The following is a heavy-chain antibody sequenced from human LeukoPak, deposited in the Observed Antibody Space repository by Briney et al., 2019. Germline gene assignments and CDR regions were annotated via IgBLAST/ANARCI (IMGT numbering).Heavy chain of an antibody. J-gene: IGHJ3*02. V-gene: IGHV3-64D*06. CDR1: GFTFNSYA. CDR2: ISRNGGST. D-gene: IGHD4/OR15-4a*01. Sequence: GGSLRLSCSASGFTFNSYAVHWVRQAPGKGLEYVSGISRNGGSTYYADSVKGRFTISRDNSNNTLYLQMSSLRAEDTAVYYCVKESGFMVAPNSAFDIWGQGTMVTVSS. CDR3: VKESGFMVAPNSAFDI.